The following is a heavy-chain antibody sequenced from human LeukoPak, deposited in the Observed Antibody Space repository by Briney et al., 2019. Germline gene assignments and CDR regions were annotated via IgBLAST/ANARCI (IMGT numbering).Heavy chain of an antibody. D-gene: IGHD4-23*01. CDR2: IIPIFGTA. J-gene: IGHJ4*02. V-gene: IGHV1-69*13. CDR3: ASIRRYGGNSEFDY. CDR1: GGTFSSYA. Sequence: WASVKVSCKASGGTFSSYAISWVRQAPGQGLEWMGGIIPIFGTANYAQKFQGRVTITADESTSTAYMELSSLRSEDTAVYYCASIRRYGGNSEFDYWGQGTLVTVSS.